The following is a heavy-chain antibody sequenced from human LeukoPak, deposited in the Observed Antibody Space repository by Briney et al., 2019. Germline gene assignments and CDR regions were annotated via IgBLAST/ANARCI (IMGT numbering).Heavy chain of an antibody. CDR2: IYYSGST. J-gene: IGHJ4*02. Sequence: SETLSLTCTVSGGSISSYYWSWIRQPPGKGLEWIGYIYYSGSTNYNPSLKSRVTISVDTSKNQFSLKLSSVTAADTAVYYCARDVTLRPDYGDYDGIVNYFDYWGQGTLVTVSS. CDR1: GGSISSYY. D-gene: IGHD4-17*01. V-gene: IGHV4-59*12. CDR3: ARDVTLRPDYGDYDGIVNYFDY.